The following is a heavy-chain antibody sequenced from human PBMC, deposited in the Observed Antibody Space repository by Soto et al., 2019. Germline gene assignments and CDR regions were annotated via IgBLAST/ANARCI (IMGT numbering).Heavy chain of an antibody. CDR2: ISYDGSNK. J-gene: IGHJ6*02. CDR3: ARDKGYDFWSGPRYYYGMDV. CDR1: GFTFSSYA. D-gene: IGHD3-3*01. Sequence: GGSLRLSCAASGFTFSSYAMHWVRQAPGKGLEWVAVISYDGSNKYYADSVKGRFTISRDNSKNTLYLQMNSLRAEDTAVYYCARDKGYDFWSGPRYYYGMDVWGQGTKVTVSS. V-gene: IGHV3-30-3*01.